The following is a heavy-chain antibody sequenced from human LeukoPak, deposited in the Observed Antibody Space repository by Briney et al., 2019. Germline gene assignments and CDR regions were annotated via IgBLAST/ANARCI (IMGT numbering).Heavy chain of an antibody. CDR1: GFTFSSYW. CDR3: AKDSSGYYAQDAFDI. V-gene: IGHV3-74*01. D-gene: IGHD3-22*01. Sequence: PGGSLRLSCAASGFTFSSYWMHWVRQAPGKGLVWVSHINSDGSSTRYADSVRGRFTISRDNSKNTLYLQMNSLRAEDTAVYYCAKDSSGYYAQDAFDIWGQGTMVTVSS. CDR2: INSDGSST. J-gene: IGHJ3*02.